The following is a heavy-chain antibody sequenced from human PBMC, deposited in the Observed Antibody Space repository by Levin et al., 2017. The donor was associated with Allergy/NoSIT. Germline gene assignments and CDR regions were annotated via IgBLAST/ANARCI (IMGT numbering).Heavy chain of an antibody. Sequence: PSETLSLTCTVSGGSISSGDYYWSWIRQPPGKGLEWIGYIYYSGSTYYNPSLKSRVTISVDTSKNQFSLKLSSVTAADTAVYYCARVIQYYDILTGYYQMAPFDYWGQGTLVTVSS. J-gene: IGHJ4*02. V-gene: IGHV4-30-4*01. D-gene: IGHD3-9*01. CDR2: IYYSGST. CDR3: ARVIQYYDILTGYYQMAPFDY. CDR1: GGSISSGDYY.